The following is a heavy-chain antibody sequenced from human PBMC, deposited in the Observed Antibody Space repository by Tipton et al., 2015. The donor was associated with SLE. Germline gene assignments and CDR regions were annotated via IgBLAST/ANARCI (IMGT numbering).Heavy chain of an antibody. Sequence: TLSLTCTVSGGSITSYYWSWIRQPPGKGLQWIGYIFHSGITYYNPSLKSRVTISVDTSKNQFSLKLTSVTAADTAVYYCARDRGNWNYPTGDYNYIDVWGKGTTVTVSS. J-gene: IGHJ6*03. V-gene: IGHV4-59*12. CDR1: GGSITSYY. D-gene: IGHD1-7*01. CDR2: IFHSGIT. CDR3: ARDRGNWNYPTGDYNYIDV.